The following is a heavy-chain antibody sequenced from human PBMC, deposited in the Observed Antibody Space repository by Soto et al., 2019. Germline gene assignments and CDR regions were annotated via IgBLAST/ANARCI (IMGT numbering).Heavy chain of an antibody. CDR1: GGSISSGGYY. CDR2: IYYSGST. CDR3: ARGPVGGTVTTFFGWFDP. V-gene: IGHV4-31*03. D-gene: IGHD4-4*01. Sequence: SETLSLTCTVSGGSISSGGYYWSWIRQHPGKGLEWIGYIYYSGSTYYNPSLKSRVTISVDTSKNQFSLKLSSVTAADTAVYYCARGPVGGTVTTFFGWFDPWGQGTLVTVSS. J-gene: IGHJ5*02.